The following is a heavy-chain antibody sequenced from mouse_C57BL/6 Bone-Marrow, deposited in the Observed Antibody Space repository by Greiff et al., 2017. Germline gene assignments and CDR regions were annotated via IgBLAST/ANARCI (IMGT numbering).Heavy chain of an antibody. Sequence: QVQLKESGAELVRPGASVTLSCKASGYTFTDYEMHWVKQTPVHGLEWIGVIDPETGGTAYNQKFKGKAILTADKSSSTAYMELRSLASEDSAVCYCTSSGWLLPLFAYWGQGTLVTVSA. CDR3: TSSGWLLPLFAY. J-gene: IGHJ3*01. CDR1: GYTFTDYE. CDR2: IDPETGGT. D-gene: IGHD2-3*01. V-gene: IGHV1-15*01.